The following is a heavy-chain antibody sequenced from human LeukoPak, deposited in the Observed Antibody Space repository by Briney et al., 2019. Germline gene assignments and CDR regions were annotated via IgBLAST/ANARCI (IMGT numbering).Heavy chain of an antibody. CDR3: AKALVATFFDY. D-gene: IGHD5-12*01. J-gene: IGHJ4*02. CDR1: RFTFSSYA. CDR2: ISGSGGNT. V-gene: IGHV3-23*01. Sequence: GGSLRLSCAASRFTFSSYAMSWVRQAPGKGLEWVSAISGSGGNTYYADSVKGRFTISRDNSKNTLYLQMNSLRAEDTAVYYCAKALVATFFDYWGQGTLVTVSS.